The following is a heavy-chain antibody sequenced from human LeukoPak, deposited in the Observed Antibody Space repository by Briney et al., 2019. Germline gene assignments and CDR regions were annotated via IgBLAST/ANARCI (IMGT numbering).Heavy chain of an antibody. V-gene: IGHV3-9*01. Sequence: PGRSLRLSCAASGFTFDDYAMHWVRQAPGKGLEWVSGISWNSGIIGYADSVKGRFTISRDNAKNSLYLQMNSLRTEYTAVYYCARDNSVRDEAWWFNPWGQGTLVTVSS. D-gene: IGHD5-24*01. CDR3: ARDNSVRDEAWWFNP. CDR1: GFTFDDYA. J-gene: IGHJ5*02. CDR2: ISWNSGII.